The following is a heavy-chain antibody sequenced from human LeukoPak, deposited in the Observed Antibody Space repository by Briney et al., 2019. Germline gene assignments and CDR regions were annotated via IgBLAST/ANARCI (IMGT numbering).Heavy chain of an antibody. Sequence: GGSLRLSCAASGFTFDDYGMSWVRQAPGKGLEWVSSISSSSSYIYYANSVKGRFTISRDNAKNSLYLQMNSLRAEDTAVYYCASSGRHYWGQGTLVTVSS. D-gene: IGHD6-19*01. CDR1: GFTFDDYG. CDR3: ASSGRHY. CDR2: ISSSSSYI. V-gene: IGHV3-21*01. J-gene: IGHJ4*02.